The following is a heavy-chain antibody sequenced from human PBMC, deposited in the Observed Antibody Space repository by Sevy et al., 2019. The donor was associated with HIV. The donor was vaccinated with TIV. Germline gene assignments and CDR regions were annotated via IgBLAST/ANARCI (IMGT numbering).Heavy chain of an antibody. J-gene: IGHJ5*02. CDR1: GFTFSSYW. D-gene: IGHD2-2*01. CDR2: IKQDGSEK. V-gene: IGHV3-7*01. Sequence: GGSLRLFCAASGFTFSSYWMSWVRQAPGKGLEWVANIKQDGSEKYYVDSVKGRFTISRDNAKNSLYLQMNSLRAEDTAVYYCARDRSVVVPAAIVWFDPWGQGTLVTVSS. CDR3: ARDRSVVVPAAIVWFDP.